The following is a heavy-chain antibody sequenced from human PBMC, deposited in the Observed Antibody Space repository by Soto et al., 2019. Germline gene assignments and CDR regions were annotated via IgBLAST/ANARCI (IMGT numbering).Heavy chain of an antibody. CDR3: ARGYTGYCSGGTCYWFDP. D-gene: IGHD2-15*01. J-gene: IGHJ5*02. V-gene: IGHV3-21*01. CDR2: ISSSASHI. CDR1: GFSFSSYS. Sequence: PGGSLRLSCAASGFSFSSYSMNWVSQAPGKGLEWVSSISSSASHINYADSVKGRFTISRDNAKKSLYLQMNSLRAEDTAVYYCARGYTGYCSGGTCYWFDPWGQGTLVTVSS.